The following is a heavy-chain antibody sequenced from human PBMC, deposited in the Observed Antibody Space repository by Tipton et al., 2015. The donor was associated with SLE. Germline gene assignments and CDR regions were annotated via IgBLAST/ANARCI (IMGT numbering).Heavy chain of an antibody. CDR2: ISSSGSTI. CDR1: GFTFSDYY. J-gene: IGHJ3*02. Sequence: SLRLSCAASGFTFSDYYMSWIRQAPGKGLEWVSYISSSGSTIYYAGSVKGRFTISRDNAKNSLYLQMNSLRAEDTAVYYCASIAVAGRAGAFDIWGQGTMVTVSS. V-gene: IGHV3-11*01. D-gene: IGHD6-19*01. CDR3: ASIAVAGRAGAFDI.